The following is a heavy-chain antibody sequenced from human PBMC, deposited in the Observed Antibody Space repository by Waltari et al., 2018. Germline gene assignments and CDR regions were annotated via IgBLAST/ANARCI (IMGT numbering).Heavy chain of an antibody. V-gene: IGHV3-30*02. CDR1: GFLFRRHG. Sequence: VQLLESGGGVVHPGGSLRLSCAASGFLFRRHGMHWVRQIPGKGLEWVAFISFDGKKIFDADSVRGRFTISRDNSNNIVFLQMNSLRPEDSGVYYCAKDGDYSLTEYDAFDVWGQGTVVTVSP. D-gene: IGHD4-17*01. CDR3: AKDGDYSLTEYDAFDV. J-gene: IGHJ3*01. CDR2: ISFDGKKI.